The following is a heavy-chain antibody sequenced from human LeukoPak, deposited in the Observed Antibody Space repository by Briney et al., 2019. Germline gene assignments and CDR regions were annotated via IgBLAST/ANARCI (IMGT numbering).Heavy chain of an antibody. Sequence: GGSLRLTCTASGFTFSAYRMTWVRQAPGKGLEWVSFISGPGGTTYYAESVKGRFTISRDNSKNTLYLQMNNLRPEDTAVYYCTKGQLWASGRAFDIWGQGTMVTVSS. CDR3: TKGQLWASGRAFDI. J-gene: IGHJ3*02. CDR1: GFTFSAYR. CDR2: ISGPGGTT. V-gene: IGHV3-48*04. D-gene: IGHD3-16*01.